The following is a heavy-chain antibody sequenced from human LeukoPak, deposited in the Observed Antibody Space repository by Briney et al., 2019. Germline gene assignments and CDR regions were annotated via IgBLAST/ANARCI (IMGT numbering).Heavy chain of an antibody. J-gene: IGHJ4*02. CDR1: GGSFSGYY. D-gene: IGHD3-10*01. V-gene: IGHV4-34*01. CDR2: INHSGST. Sequence: SETLSLTCAVYGGSFSGYYWSWIRQPPGKGLEWIGEINHSGSTNYNPSLKSRVTISVDTSKNQFSLKLSSVTAADTAVYYCARVGLLWFGELWYWGQGILVTVSS. CDR3: ARVGLLWFGELWY.